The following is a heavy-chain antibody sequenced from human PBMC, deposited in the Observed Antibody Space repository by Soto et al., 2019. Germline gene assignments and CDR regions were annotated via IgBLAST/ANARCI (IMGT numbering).Heavy chain of an antibody. V-gene: IGHV4-39*01. J-gene: IGHJ5*02. CDR3: ARDFFDSSDYTTNWFDP. CDR1: GYSISNSRFY. D-gene: IGHD3-22*01. Sequence: SETLSLTCSVSGYSISNSRFYWAWIRQPPGEGLEWIGSIYHTGNAHYNPSLKSRVTISVDTSKNQFSLKLTSVTAADAALYYCARDFFDSSDYTTNWFDPWGQGTLVTVS. CDR2: IYHTGNA.